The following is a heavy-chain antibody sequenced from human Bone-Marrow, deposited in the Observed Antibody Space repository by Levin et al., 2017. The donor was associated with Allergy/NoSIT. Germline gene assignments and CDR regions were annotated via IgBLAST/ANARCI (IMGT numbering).Heavy chain of an antibody. D-gene: IGHD1-1*01. Sequence: GGSLRLSCKGSGYSFTTYWIGWVRQMPGKGLEWMGIIYPGDSDTRYSPAFQGQVTISADKSINTAYLQWSSLKDSDTAMYYCARRGRGKQRWFDPWGQGTLVTVSS. CDR2: IYPGDSDT. CDR1: GYSFTTYW. CDR3: ARRGRGKQRWFDP. J-gene: IGHJ5*02. V-gene: IGHV5-51*01.